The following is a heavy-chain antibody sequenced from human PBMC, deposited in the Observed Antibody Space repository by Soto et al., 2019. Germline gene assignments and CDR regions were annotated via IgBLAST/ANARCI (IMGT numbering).Heavy chain of an antibody. Sequence: SETLSLTCTVSGGSISGSSYYWGWIRQPPGKGLEWIGNIYYSGATYYNPSLKSRVTISVDTSKNQFSLKLSSVTAADTAVYYCARTPDIWGQGTMVTVSS. CDR1: GGSISGSSYY. CDR3: ARTPDI. V-gene: IGHV4-39*07. J-gene: IGHJ3*02. CDR2: IYYSGAT.